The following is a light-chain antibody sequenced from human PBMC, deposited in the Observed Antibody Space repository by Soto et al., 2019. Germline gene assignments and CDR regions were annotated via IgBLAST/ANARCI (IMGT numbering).Light chain of an antibody. CDR3: QQYGTSPPLT. CDR2: GAS. CDR1: QTVSSSY. Sequence: EIVLTQSPGTLSLSPGERATLSCRASQTVSSSYLAWFQQKPGQAPRLLIYGASYRATGIPDRFCGSGSGTDFTLTISRLEPEDFAVYYCQQYGTSPPLTFGAGTRVEV. J-gene: IGKJ4*01. V-gene: IGKV3-20*01.